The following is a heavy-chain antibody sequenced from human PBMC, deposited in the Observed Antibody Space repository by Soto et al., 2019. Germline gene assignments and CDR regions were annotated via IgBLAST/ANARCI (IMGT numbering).Heavy chain of an antibody. Sequence: RLSCAASGFTFSSYGMHWVRQAPGKGLEWVAVISYDGSNKYYADSVKGRFTISRDNSKNTLYLQMNSLRAEDTAVYYCAKDLFTEGLYYYYGMDVWGQGTTVTVSS. V-gene: IGHV3-30*18. CDR2: ISYDGSNK. CDR1: GFTFSSYG. J-gene: IGHJ6*02. CDR3: AKDLFTEGLYYYYGMDV.